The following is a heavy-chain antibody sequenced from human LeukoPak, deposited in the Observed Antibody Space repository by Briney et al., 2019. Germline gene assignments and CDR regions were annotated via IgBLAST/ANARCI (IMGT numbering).Heavy chain of an antibody. CDR1: GGSFSGYY. V-gene: IGHV4-34*01. CDR2: INHSGST. J-gene: IGHJ6*02. CDR3: ARKAGLTTTTPPYYYYYGMDV. Sequence: PSETLSLTCAVYGGSFSGYYWSWIRQPPGKGLEWIGEINHSGSTNYNPSLKSRVTISVDTSKNQFSLKLSSVTAADTAVYYCARKAGLTTTTPPYYYYYGMDVWGQGTTVTVSS. D-gene: IGHD4-17*01.